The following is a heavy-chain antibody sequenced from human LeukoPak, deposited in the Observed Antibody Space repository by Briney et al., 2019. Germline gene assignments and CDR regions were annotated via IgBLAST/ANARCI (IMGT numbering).Heavy chain of an antibody. V-gene: IGHV4-39*01. D-gene: IGHD3-22*01. Sequence: NPSETLPLTCTVSGGSVSSTSYYWGWIRQPPGEGLEWIGSVYSGGGSYSNPSLKSRVTISVDTSKNQFSLELSSVTAADTALYYCVRHPVWGYDNSGYNRYYFDFWGQGTLVTVSS. CDR2: VYSGGGS. J-gene: IGHJ4*02. CDR3: VRHPVWGYDNSGYNRYYFDF. CDR1: GGSVSSTSYY.